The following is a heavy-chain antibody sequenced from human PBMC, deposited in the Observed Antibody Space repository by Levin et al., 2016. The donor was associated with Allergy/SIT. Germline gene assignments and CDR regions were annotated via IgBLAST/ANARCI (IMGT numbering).Heavy chain of an antibody. V-gene: IGHV1-18*01. CDR2: ISAYNGNT. D-gene: IGHD3-3*01. J-gene: IGHJ4*02. Sequence: WVRQAPGQGLEWMGWISAYNGNTNYAQKLQGRVTMTTDTSTSTAYMELRSLRSDDTAVYYCARGGVDDFWSGYPVYWGQGTLVTVSS. CDR3: ARGGVDDFWSGYPVY.